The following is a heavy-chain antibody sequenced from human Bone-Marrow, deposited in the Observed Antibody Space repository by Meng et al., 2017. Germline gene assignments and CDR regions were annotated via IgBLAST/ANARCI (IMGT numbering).Heavy chain of an antibody. V-gene: IGHV3-9*01. CDR1: GFTVSSNY. J-gene: IGHJ5*02. CDR3: AKDSKPDNYGDVNWFDP. Sequence: SLKISCAASGFTVSSNYMSWVRQAPGKGLEWVSGISWNSGSIGYADSVKGRFTISRDNAKNSLYLQMNSLRAEDTALYYCAKDSKPDNYGDVNWFDPWGQGTLVTVSS. CDR2: ISWNSGSI. D-gene: IGHD4-11*01.